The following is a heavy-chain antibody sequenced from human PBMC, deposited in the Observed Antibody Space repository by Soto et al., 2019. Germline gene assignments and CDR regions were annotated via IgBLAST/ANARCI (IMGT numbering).Heavy chain of an antibody. CDR3: ARTNPTKYYDYVWGDYRREGMDV. V-gene: IGHV1-69*06. Sequence: RASVKVSCKASGVTFSAYAISWVRQAPGQGLEWMGGILPLSGTSNYTRRFQGRVTITADKSTSTAYMELSSLRSDDTAVYYCARTNPTKYYDYVWGDYRREGMDVWGQGTTVTVPS. J-gene: IGHJ6*02. CDR2: ILPLSGTS. CDR1: GVTFSAYA. D-gene: IGHD3-16*02.